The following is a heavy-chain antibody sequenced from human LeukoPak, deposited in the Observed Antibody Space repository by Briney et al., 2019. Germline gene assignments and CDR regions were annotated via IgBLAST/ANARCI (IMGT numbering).Heavy chain of an antibody. CDR2: MNPNSGNT. CDR1: GYTFTSYD. Sequence: ASVKVSCKASGYTFTSYDINWVRQATGQGLEWMGWMNPNSGNTGYAQKFQGRVTMTRNTSISTDYMELSSLRSEDTAAYYCARANYCSSTSCYYYYYYYMDVWGKGTTVTVSS. CDR3: ARANYCSSTSCYYYYYYYMDV. V-gene: IGHV1-8*01. J-gene: IGHJ6*03. D-gene: IGHD2-2*01.